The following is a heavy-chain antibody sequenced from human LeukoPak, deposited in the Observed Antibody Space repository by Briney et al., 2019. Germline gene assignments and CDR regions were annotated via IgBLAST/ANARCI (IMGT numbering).Heavy chain of an antibody. V-gene: IGHV4-39*07. CDR1: GGSISSTRYY. CDR3: ASSSGYYGWFDP. J-gene: IGHJ5*02. Sequence: SETLSLTCTVSGGSISSTRYYWSWIRQPPGKGLEWIGEINHSGSTNYNPSLKSRVTISVDKSKNQFSLKLSSVTAADTAVYYCASSSGYYGWFDPWGQGTLVTVSS. D-gene: IGHD3-22*01. CDR2: INHSGST.